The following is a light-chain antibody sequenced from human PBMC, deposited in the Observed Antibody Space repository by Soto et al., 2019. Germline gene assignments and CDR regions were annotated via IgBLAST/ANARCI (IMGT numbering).Light chain of an antibody. CDR1: QSVSGN. J-gene: IGKJ4*01. CDR2: GTS. V-gene: IGKV3-15*01. CDR3: QQYKDWPLT. Sequence: EIVMTHSPAPLSVSPGERATLSCRASQSVSGNLAWYQQKPGQAPRLLIYGTSTRATTFPARFSGSGSGTEFTLTISSLQSEDFVVYYCQQYKDWPLTFGGGTKVEIK.